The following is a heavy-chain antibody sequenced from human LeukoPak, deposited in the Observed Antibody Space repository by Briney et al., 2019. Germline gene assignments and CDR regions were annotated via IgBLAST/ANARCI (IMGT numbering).Heavy chain of an antibody. Sequence: GGSLRLSCAASGFTFSSYAMHWVRQAPGKGLEWVAVISYDGSNKYYADSVKGRFTISRDDSKNTLYLQMNSLRAEDTAVYYCARSYSSGWYDGCDYWGQGTLVTVSS. CDR3: ARSYSSGWYDGCDY. J-gene: IGHJ4*02. CDR2: ISYDGSNK. CDR1: GFTFSSYA. V-gene: IGHV3-30-3*01. D-gene: IGHD6-19*01.